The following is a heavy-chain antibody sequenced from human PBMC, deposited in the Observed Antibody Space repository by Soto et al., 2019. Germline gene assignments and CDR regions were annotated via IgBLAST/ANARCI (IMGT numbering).Heavy chain of an antibody. Sequence: SVKVSCKASGGTFSSYAISWVRQAPGQGLEWMGGIIPIFGTANYAQKFQGRVTITADESTSTAYMELSSLRSEDTAVYYCARVQWVVAAKNKYYYYGMDVWGQGTTVTVSS. CDR3: ARVQWVVAAKNKYYYYGMDV. CDR1: GGTFSSYA. D-gene: IGHD2-15*01. J-gene: IGHJ6*02. V-gene: IGHV1-69*13. CDR2: IIPIFGTA.